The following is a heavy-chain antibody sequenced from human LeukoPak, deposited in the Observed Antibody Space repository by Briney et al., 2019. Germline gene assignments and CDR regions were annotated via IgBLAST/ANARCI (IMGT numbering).Heavy chain of an antibody. CDR2: IIPILGIA. Sequence: SVKVSCKASGGTFSSYAISWVRQAPGQGLEWMGRIIPILGIANYAQKFQGRVTITADKSTSTAYMELSSLRSEDTAVYHCASAPVVVVAAILHWGQGTLVTVSS. CDR1: GGTFSSYA. CDR3: ASAPVVVVAAILH. D-gene: IGHD2-15*01. J-gene: IGHJ4*02. V-gene: IGHV1-69*04.